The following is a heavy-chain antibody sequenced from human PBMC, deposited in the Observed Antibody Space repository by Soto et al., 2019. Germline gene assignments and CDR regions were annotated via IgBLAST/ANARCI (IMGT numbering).Heavy chain of an antibody. CDR2: ISYDGSTK. Sequence: QVQLVESGGGVVQPGRSLRLSCAASGFAFSSHGMHWVRQAPGKGLEWAAVISYDGSTKYYADSVKGRFTISRDNSNNTLYLQMSSLRVEDTAVYYRAKACSTGGNCFIIHHWGQGILVTVSS. V-gene: IGHV3-30*18. CDR3: AKACSTGGNCFIIHH. D-gene: IGHD2-8*02. CDR1: GFAFSSHG. J-gene: IGHJ5*02.